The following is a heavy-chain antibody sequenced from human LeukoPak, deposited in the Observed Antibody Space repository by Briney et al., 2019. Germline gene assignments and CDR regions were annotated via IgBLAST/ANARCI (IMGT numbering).Heavy chain of an antibody. J-gene: IGHJ5*02. D-gene: IGHD2-21*01. CDR2: ISSSSSYI. CDR3: ASFVVLDWFDP. CDR1: GFTFSCYS. V-gene: IGHV3-21*01. Sequence: GGSLRLSCAASGFTFSCYSMNWVRQAPGKGLEWVSSISSSSSYIYYADTVKGRFTISRDNAKNSLYLQMNSLRAEDTAVYYCASFVVLDWFDPWGQGTLVTVSS.